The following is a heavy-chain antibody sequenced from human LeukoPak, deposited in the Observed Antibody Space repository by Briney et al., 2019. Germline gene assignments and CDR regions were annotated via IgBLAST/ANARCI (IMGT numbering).Heavy chain of an antibody. J-gene: IGHJ4*02. V-gene: IGHV1-18*01. CDR1: AYTFTSYG. D-gene: IGHD6-19*01. CDR2: ISPYNGNT. CDR3: ASDPISYSSGWYGG. Sequence: ASVKVSCKASAYTFTSYGISWVRQAPGQGLEWMGWISPYNGNTTYAQKLQGRVTMTTDTSTSTAYTELRSLRSDDTAVYYCASDPISYSSGWYGGWGQGTLVTVSS.